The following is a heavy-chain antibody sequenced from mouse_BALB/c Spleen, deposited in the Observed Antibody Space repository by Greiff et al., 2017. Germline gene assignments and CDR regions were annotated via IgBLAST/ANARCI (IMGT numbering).Heavy chain of an antibody. J-gene: IGHJ2*01. D-gene: IGHD2-3*01. CDR2: ISYSGST. CDR1: GYSITSDYA. V-gene: IGHV3-2*02. CDR3: ARGDGYYYDFDY. Sequence: EVKLQESGPGLVKPSQSLSLTCTVTGYSITSDYAWNWIRQFPGNKLEWMGYISYSGSTSYNPSLKSRISITRDTSKNQFFLQLNSVTTEDTATYYCARGDGYYYDFDYWGQGTTLTVSS.